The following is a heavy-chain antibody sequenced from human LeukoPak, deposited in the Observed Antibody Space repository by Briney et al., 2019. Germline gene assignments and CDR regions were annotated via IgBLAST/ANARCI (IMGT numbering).Heavy chain of an antibody. D-gene: IGHD2-2*01. CDR3: ARDLVPAATLDY. V-gene: IGHV4-30-4*08. CDR1: DGSISSGDYY. CDR2: IYYSGST. Sequence: PSETLSLTCTVSDGSISSGDYYWSWIRQPPGKGLEWIGYIYYSGSTYYNPSLKSRVTISVDTSKNQFSLKLSSVTAADTAVYYCARDLVPAATLDYWGQGTLVTVSS. J-gene: IGHJ4*02.